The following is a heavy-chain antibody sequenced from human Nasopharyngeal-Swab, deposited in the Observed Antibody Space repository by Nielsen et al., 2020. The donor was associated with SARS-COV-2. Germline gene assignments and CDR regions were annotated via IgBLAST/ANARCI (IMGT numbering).Heavy chain of an antibody. CDR3: ARDSSSWYDYCDY. CDR2: ISSSSSYI. D-gene: IGHD6-13*01. Sequence: GESLKISCAASGFTFSSYSMNWVRQAPGKGLEWVSSISSSSSYIYYADSVKGRFPISRDNAKNSLYLQMNSLRAEDTAVYYCARDSSSWYDYCDYWGQGTLVTVSS. V-gene: IGHV3-21*01. J-gene: IGHJ4*02. CDR1: GFTFSSYS.